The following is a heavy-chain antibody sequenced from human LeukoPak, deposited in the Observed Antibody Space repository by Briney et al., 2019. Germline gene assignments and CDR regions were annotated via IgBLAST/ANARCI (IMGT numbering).Heavy chain of an antibody. D-gene: IGHD2-21*01. CDR1: AFTFADYA. Sequence: PGRSLRLSCAAAAFTFADYAMHWVRQAPGKGLEWVAGISWNSGSIGYADSVKGRFTISRDNAKNSLYLQMNSLGAEDTAVYYCARSGGGDYSYYMDVWGKGTTVTVSS. CDR3: ARSGGGDYSYYMDV. V-gene: IGHV3-9*01. CDR2: ISWNSGSI. J-gene: IGHJ6*03.